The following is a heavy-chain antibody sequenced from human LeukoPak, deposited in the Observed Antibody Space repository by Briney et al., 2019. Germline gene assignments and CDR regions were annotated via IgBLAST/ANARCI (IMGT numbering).Heavy chain of an antibody. CDR1: GGSISSGGYS. V-gene: IGHV4-30-2*01. J-gene: IGHJ3*02. Sequence: SETLSLTCAVSGGSISSGGYSWSWIRQPPGKGLEWIGYIYHSGSTYYNPSLKSRVTISVDRSKNQFSLKLSSVTAADTAVYYCARGTVRITISGVVVPDAFDIWGQGTMVTVSS. D-gene: IGHD3-3*01. CDR2: IYHSGST. CDR3: ARGTVRITISGVVVPDAFDI.